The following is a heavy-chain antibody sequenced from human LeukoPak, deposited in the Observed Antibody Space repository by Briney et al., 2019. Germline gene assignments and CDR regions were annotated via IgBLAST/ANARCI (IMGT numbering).Heavy chain of an antibody. J-gene: IGHJ4*02. CDR3: AKNHYYDSSGYYQLY. D-gene: IGHD3-22*01. Sequence: PGGSLRLSCAASGFTFSNYAMSWVRQAPGKGLEWVSAISGSGGSSYYADSVKGRFTISRDNSKNTLYLQMNSLRAEDTAVYYCAKNHYYDSSGYYQLYWGQGTLVTVSS. CDR2: ISGSGGSS. V-gene: IGHV3-23*01. CDR1: GFTFSNYA.